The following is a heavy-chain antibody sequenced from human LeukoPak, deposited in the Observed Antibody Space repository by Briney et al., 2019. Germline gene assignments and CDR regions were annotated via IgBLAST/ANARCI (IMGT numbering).Heavy chain of an antibody. D-gene: IGHD3-10*01. J-gene: IGHJ4*02. V-gene: IGHV4-59*01. CDR2: IYYSGST. CDR3: ARDSTMVRGAPFDY. Sequence: SETLSLTCTVSGGSISSYFWSWFRQPPGKGLEWIGYIYYSGSTNYNPSLKSRVTISVDTSKNQFSLRLRSVTAADTAVYYCARDSTMVRGAPFDYWGQGTLVTVSS. CDR1: GGSISSYF.